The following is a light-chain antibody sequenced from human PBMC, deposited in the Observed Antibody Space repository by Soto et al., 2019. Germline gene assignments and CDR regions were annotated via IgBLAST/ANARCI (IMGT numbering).Light chain of an antibody. V-gene: IGLV1-40*01. CDR2: GNS. CDR1: SSNIGAGYD. J-gene: IGLJ1*01. CDR3: QSYDNSLSGSGV. Sequence: QSVLTQPPSVSGAPGQRGTISYTGSSSNIGAGYDVHWYQQLPGTAPKLLIYGNSNRPSGVPDRFSGSKSGTSASLAITGLQAEDEADYYCQSYDNSLSGSGVFGTGTKVTVL.